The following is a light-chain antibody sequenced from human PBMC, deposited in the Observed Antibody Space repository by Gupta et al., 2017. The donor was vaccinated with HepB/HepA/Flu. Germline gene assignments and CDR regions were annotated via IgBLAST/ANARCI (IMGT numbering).Light chain of an antibody. V-gene: IGKV3-20*01. CDR1: QNIATTY. J-gene: IGKJ2*01. Sequence: EIVLTQSPGTLSLSPGERATLSCRASQNIATTYLAWYQHKPGQAPRLLIYGASSRATGIPDRFSGSGSGTDFTLTISRLEPEDFAVYYWQQDGSSYTFGQGTKLEIK. CDR2: GAS. CDR3: QQDGSSYT.